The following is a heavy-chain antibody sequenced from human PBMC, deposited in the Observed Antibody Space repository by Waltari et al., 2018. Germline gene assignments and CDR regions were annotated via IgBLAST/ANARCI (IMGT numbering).Heavy chain of an antibody. CDR1: GASISSSY. CDR3: ARWGAVSEDYYYGMDV. D-gene: IGHD6-19*01. V-gene: IGHV4-4*07. Sequence: QVQLQESGPGLVKPSETLSLTCTVSGASISSSYWNWLRKAAGKGLEWIGRVYASGVINYNPSLKSRVTMSVDTSKNQLSLKLRSVTAADTAVYFCARWGAVSEDYYYGMDVWGRGTTVTVSS. CDR2: VYASGVI. J-gene: IGHJ6*02.